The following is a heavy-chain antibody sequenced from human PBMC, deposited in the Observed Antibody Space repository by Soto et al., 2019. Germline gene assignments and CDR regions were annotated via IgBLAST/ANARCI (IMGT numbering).Heavy chain of an antibody. CDR3: ARVVAGYCSGGSCYGQRMDV. CDR1: GGTFSSYA. D-gene: IGHD2-15*01. CDR2: IIPIFGTA. J-gene: IGHJ6*02. V-gene: IGHV1-69*13. Sequence: ASVKVSCKASGGTFSSYAISWVRQAPGQGLEWMGGIIPIFGTANYAQKFQGRVTITADESTSTAYMELSSLRSEDTAVYYCARVVAGYCSGGSCYGQRMDVWGQGTTVTVSS.